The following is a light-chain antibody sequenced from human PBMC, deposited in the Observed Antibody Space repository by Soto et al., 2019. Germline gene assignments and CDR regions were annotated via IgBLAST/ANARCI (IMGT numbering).Light chain of an antibody. CDR3: QQYNKWPLT. CDR2: FAS. CDR1: QTVSNN. V-gene: IGKV3-15*01. Sequence: EIVMTQSPATLSESPGEKATLSCRASQTVSNNLAWYQQKPGQAPRLLIYFASTRATGIPARFSGSGSGTEFTLAISSLQSEDFAVYYCQQYNKWPLTFGGGTKVETK. J-gene: IGKJ4*01.